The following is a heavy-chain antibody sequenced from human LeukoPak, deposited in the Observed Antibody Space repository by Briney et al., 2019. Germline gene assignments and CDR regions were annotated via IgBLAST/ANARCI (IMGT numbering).Heavy chain of an antibody. CDR1: GLHFSGTA. V-gene: IGHV3-30*18. Sequence: VGSLRLSCAASGLHFSGTAMSWVRQATGKGLEWVAVISYDGSEIYYADSAKGRFTISRDDSKNTVFLQMNRLRAEDTAIYYCAKDYVNRAMKGTFDIWGQGTMLIVSS. D-gene: IGHD2/OR15-2a*01. CDR2: ISYDGSEI. J-gene: IGHJ3*02. CDR3: AKDYVNRAMKGTFDI.